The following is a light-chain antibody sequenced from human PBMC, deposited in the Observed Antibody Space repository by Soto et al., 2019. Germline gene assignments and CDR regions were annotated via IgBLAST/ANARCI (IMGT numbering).Light chain of an antibody. CDR3: QQRSNWLIT. J-gene: IGKJ5*01. CDR2: DAS. CDR1: QSVGSN. Sequence: EILLSHSPATLPVSPGERATLSRRASQSVGSNLAWFQRKPGQAPRLLIYDASSRPTDIPARFSGSGSGTDFTLTISSLEPEDFALYYCQQRSNWLITFGQGTRLEIK. V-gene: IGKV3-11*01.